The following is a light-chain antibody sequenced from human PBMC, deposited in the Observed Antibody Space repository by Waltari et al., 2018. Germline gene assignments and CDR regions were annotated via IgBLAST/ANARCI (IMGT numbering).Light chain of an antibody. CDR1: SSDFGTYNL. Sequence: QSALTQPASVSGSPGQSITISCTGSSSDFGTYNLVSWYQQYPGKAPKVMVYEGSKRPSGVSSRCSASKSGNTASLTISVLQAEDEADYYCCSYALRSVVFGGGTKVTVL. J-gene: IGLJ2*01. V-gene: IGLV2-23*01. CDR2: EGS. CDR3: CSYALRSVV.